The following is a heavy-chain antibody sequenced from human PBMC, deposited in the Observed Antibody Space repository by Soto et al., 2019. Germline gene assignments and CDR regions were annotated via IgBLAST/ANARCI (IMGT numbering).Heavy chain of an antibody. V-gene: IGHV1-46*01. CDR3: AREKASTSLLTHYYYAMDV. J-gene: IGHJ6*02. CDR1: GYTFINYY. CDR2: INPSGGRT. Sequence: EASVKVSYKSSGYTFINYYVHWVRQAPGQGLEWMGMINPSGGRTTYPQKFQGRVTMTRDTSTSTVYVELSSLRSDDTAVFYCAREKASTSLLTHYYYAMDVWGQGTTVTVSS.